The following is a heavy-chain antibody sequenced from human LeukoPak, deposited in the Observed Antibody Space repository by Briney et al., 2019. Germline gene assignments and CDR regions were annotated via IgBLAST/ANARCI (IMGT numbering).Heavy chain of an antibody. J-gene: IGHJ4*02. D-gene: IGHD3-22*01. V-gene: IGHV3-48*04. CDR3: ARDLYYYDSSGHYLFDY. CDR1: GFTFSSYS. Sequence: GGSLRLSCAASGFTFSSYSMNWVRQAPGKGPEWVSYISGRSSLIYYADSVKGRFTISRDNAKNSLYLQMNSLRAEDTAVYYCARDLYYYDSSGHYLFDYWGQGTLVTVSS. CDR2: ISGRSSLI.